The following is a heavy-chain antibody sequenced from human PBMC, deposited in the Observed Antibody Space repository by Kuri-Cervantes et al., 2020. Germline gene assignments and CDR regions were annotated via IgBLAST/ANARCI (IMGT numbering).Heavy chain of an antibody. CDR2: ISASTTYI. D-gene: IGHD3-10*01. J-gene: IGHJ4*02. Sequence: GGSLRLSCAASGFTFSDYFMSWIRQAPGKGLEWVSLISASTTYIYYADSVRGRFTISRDNAKKSLFLEMSSLRVEDTGVYYCARALTSRYLVDLWGQGTLVTVSS. CDR1: GFTFSDYF. CDR3: ARALTSRYLVDL. V-gene: IGHV3-11*06.